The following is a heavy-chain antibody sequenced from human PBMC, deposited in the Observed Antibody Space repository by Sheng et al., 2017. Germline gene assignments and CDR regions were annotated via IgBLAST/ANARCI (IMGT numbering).Heavy chain of an antibody. CDR2: INHSGST. D-gene: IGHD3-10*01. Sequence: QVQLQQWGAGLLKPSETLSLTCAVYGGSFSGYYWSWIRQPPGKGLEWIGEINHSGSTNYNPSLKSRVTISVDTSKNQFSLKLSSVTAADTAVYYCARGGFSGCDITMVRGVTIFDYWGQGTLVTVSS. V-gene: IGHV4-34*01. CDR3: ARGGFSGCDITMVRGVTIFDY. CDR1: GGSFSGYY. J-gene: IGHJ4*02.